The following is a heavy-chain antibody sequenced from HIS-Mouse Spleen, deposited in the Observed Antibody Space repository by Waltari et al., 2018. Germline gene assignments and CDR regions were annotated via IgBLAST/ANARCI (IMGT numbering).Heavy chain of an antibody. D-gene: IGHD1-1*01. CDR3: ARDLELDAFDI. CDR1: GFHLSSYW. V-gene: IGHV3-74*01. J-gene: IGHJ3*02. Sequence: EVQLVESGGGLVQPGGSLRFSCAASGFHLSSYWMHWVRQAPGKGLVWVSRINSDGSSTSYADSVKGRFTISRDNAKNTLYLQMNSLRAEDTAVYYCARDLELDAFDIWGQGTMVTVSS. CDR2: INSDGSST.